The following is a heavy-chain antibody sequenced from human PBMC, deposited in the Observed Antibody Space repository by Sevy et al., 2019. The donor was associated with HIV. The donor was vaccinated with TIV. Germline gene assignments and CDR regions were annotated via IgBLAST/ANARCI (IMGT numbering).Heavy chain of an antibody. CDR3: ARASGITMVQGESPGRYYFDY. Sequence: SETLSLTCTVSGGSISSYYWSWIRQPPGKGLEWIGYIYYSGSTNYNPSLKSRVTISVDTSKNQFSLKLSSVTAADTAVYYCARASGITMVQGESPGRYYFDYWGQGTLVTVSS. D-gene: IGHD3-10*01. CDR2: IYYSGST. J-gene: IGHJ4*02. CDR1: GGSISSYY. V-gene: IGHV4-59*01.